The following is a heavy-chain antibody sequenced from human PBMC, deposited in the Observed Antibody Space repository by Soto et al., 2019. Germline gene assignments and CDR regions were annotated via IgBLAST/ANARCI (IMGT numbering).Heavy chain of an antibody. CDR3: ARAPYYDFWSGVSHGQWFDP. CDR1: GGTFSSYG. Sequence: SVKVSCKASGGTFSSYGIDWVRQAPGQRLEWMGGIVPIFGKVNYVQKFQGRVTFTADESTSTAYMDLSSLRFEDTAVYFCARAPYYDFWSGVSHGQWFDPWSQGATVT. V-gene: IGHV1-69*13. CDR2: IVPIFGKV. J-gene: IGHJ5*02. D-gene: IGHD3-3*01.